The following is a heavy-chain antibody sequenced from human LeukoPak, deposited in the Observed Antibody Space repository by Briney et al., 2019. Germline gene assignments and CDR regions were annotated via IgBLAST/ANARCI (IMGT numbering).Heavy chain of an antibody. CDR2: IIPILGIA. CDR1: GGTFSKSA. D-gene: IGHD3-9*01. CDR3: ARGYFDRLSQVDYYYVMDV. J-gene: IGHJ6*02. Sequence: SVKVSCKASGGTFSKSAVSWVRQAPGQGLEWMGRIIPILGIANYAQKFQGRVTITADKSTSTAYMELSSLRSEDTAVYYCARGYFDRLSQVDYYYVMDVWGQGTTVTVSS. V-gene: IGHV1-69*04.